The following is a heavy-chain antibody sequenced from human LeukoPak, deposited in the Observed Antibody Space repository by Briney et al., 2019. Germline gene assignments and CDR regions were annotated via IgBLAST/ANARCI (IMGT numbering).Heavy chain of an antibody. V-gene: IGHV1-2*02. CDR2: INPNSGGT. Sequence: GASVKVSCKASGYTFTGYYMHWVRQAPGQGLEWMGWINPNSGGTNYAQKFQGRVTMTRDTSISTAYMELSRLRSDDTAVYYSARDRSGYDFWFDPWGQGTLVTVSS. D-gene: IGHD5-12*01. CDR3: ARDRSGYDFWFDP. CDR1: GYTFTGYY. J-gene: IGHJ5*02.